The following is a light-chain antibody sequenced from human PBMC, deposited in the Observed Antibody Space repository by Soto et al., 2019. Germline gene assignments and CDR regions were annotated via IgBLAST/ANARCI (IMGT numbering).Light chain of an antibody. CDR2: EVS. Sequence: QSVLNQPASVSGSPGQSITISCTGTSSDVGGYNYVSWYQQHPGKAPKLMIYEVSNRPSEVSNRFSGSKSGNTASLTISGLQAEDEGNSYCSSYTSGSTLVVFGGGTKLTVL. V-gene: IGLV2-14*01. CDR1: SSDVGGYNY. CDR3: SSYTSGSTLVV. J-gene: IGLJ2*01.